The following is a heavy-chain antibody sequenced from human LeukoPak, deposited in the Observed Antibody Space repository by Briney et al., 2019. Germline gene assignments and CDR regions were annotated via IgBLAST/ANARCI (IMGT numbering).Heavy chain of an antibody. CDR3: AKVKRPRISSGWGYYFDY. Sequence: GGSLRLSCAASGFTFSFYAMSWVRQAPGQGLEWVSGFSGSGGSTSYADSVKGRFTISRDNSKNTLYLQMNSLRAEDTAVYYCAKVKRPRISSGWGYYFDYWGQGTLVTVSS. V-gene: IGHV3-23*01. CDR2: FSGSGGST. J-gene: IGHJ4*02. CDR1: GFTFSFYA. D-gene: IGHD6-19*01.